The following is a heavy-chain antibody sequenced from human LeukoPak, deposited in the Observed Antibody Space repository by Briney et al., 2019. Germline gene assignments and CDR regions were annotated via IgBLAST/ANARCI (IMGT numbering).Heavy chain of an antibody. V-gene: IGHV3-23*01. J-gene: IGHJ5*02. CDR1: GFTSIAYA. D-gene: IGHD6-13*01. Sequence: PGGSLRLSCVGSGFTSIAYALTWARQAPGKGLEWVSGISGGGVTTYYADSVKGRFTISRDNSKNTLDLQMDSLRAEDTAIYYCAKENLLPAGGTLGSWGQGTLVTVSS. CDR2: ISGGGVTT. CDR3: AKENLLPAGGTLGS.